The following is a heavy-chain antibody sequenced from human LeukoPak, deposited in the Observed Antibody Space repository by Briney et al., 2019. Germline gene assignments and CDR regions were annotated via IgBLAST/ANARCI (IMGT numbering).Heavy chain of an antibody. Sequence: GGSLRLSCAASGLTFSSYSMNWVRQAPGKGLEWVSSISSSSSYIYYADSVKGRFTISRDNAKNSLYLQMNSLRAEDTAVYYCARDPGIAAAGTNNWFDPWGQGTLVTVSS. V-gene: IGHV3-21*01. CDR3: ARDPGIAAAGTNNWFDP. D-gene: IGHD6-13*01. J-gene: IGHJ5*02. CDR1: GLTFSSYS. CDR2: ISSSSSYI.